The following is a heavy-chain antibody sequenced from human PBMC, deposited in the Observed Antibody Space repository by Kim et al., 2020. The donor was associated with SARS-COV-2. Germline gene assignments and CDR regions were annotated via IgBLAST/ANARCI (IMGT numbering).Heavy chain of an antibody. Sequence: GGSLRLSCVASGFTFTNFAMTWVRQVPGGGLEWVSSLGGSDGSTYHADSVKGRFTISRDNSRDTLYLQMYSLRVEDTAIYYCAKEGDRYGDFEYWGRGTLVTVSS. CDR2: LGGSDGST. CDR1: GFTFTNFA. D-gene: IGHD4-17*01. CDR3: AKEGDRYGDFEY. V-gene: IGHV3-23*01. J-gene: IGHJ4*02.